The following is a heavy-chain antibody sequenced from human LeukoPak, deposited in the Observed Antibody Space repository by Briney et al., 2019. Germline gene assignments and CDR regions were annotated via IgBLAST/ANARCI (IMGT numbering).Heavy chain of an antibody. CDR3: ATIQQLVHLFDI. CDR2: IRYDGSNK. J-gene: IGHJ3*02. Sequence: TGGSLRLSCAASGFTFSSYGMHWVRQAPGKGLEWVAFIRYDGSNKYYADSVKGRFTISRDNSKNTLYLQMNSLRAEDTAVYYCATIQQLVHLFDIWGQGTMVTVSS. V-gene: IGHV3-30*02. D-gene: IGHD6-13*01. CDR1: GFTFSSYG.